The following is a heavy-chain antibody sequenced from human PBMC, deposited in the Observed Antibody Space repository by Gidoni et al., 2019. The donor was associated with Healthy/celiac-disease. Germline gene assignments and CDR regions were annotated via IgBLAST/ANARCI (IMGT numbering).Heavy chain of an antibody. V-gene: IGHV4-39*01. J-gene: IGHJ4*02. Sequence: QLQLQESGPGLVKPSETLSLTCTVSGGSISSSSYYWGWIRQPPGKGLEWIGSIYYSGSTYYNPSLKSRVTISVDTSKNQFSLKLSSVTAADTAVYYCARQSGYYHTDDYWGQGTLVTVSS. CDR3: ARQSGYYHTDDY. CDR1: GGSISSSSYY. CDR2: IYYSGST. D-gene: IGHD3-3*01.